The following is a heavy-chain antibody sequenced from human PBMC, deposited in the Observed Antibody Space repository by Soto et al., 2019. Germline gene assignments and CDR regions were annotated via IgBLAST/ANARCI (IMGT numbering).Heavy chain of an antibody. CDR2: ISYDGTDDTGGYT. J-gene: IGHJ4*02. Sequence: PGGSLRLSCAASGFSFSSYGMHWVRQAPGKGLEWVAMISYDGTDDTGGYTPYADSVKGRFTISRDNSKNTLYLQMSSLRPEDKAVYYCVKDHGTAMVRRGLDSWGQGALVTVSS. CDR3: VKDHGTAMVRRGLDS. D-gene: IGHD3-10*01. V-gene: IGHV3-30*18. CDR1: GFSFSSYG.